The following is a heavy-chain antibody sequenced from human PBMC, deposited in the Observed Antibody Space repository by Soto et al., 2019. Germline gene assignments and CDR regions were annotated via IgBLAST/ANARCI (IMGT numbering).Heavy chain of an antibody. CDR3: ARSIAVAGTPEFDY. V-gene: IGHV3-30-3*01. CDR2: ISYDNGGNK. CDR1: GFTFSSYT. J-gene: IGHJ4*02. Sequence: QVPLVESGGNVVQPGRSLRLSCAASGFTFSSYTMHWVRQAPGKGLEWVAVISYDNGGNKYYADSVKGRFNISRDNSKITLYLQMNSLRAEDTAVYYCARSIAVAGTPEFDYWGQGALVTVSS. D-gene: IGHD6-19*01.